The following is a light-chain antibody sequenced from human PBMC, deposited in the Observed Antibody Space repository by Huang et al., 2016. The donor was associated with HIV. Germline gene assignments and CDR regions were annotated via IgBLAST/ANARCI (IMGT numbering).Light chain of an antibody. Sequence: EIVMTQSPATLSVSLGERVTLSCRASQSAGSRLAWYQQRPGQAPRLLIYDASTRASGSQARFSGTGSGTDFTLTISGVQSEDVAVYYCQQYNNWLTFGGGTKVDLK. CDR1: QSAGSR. CDR2: DAS. CDR3: QQYNNWLT. J-gene: IGKJ4*01. V-gene: IGKV3D-15*01.